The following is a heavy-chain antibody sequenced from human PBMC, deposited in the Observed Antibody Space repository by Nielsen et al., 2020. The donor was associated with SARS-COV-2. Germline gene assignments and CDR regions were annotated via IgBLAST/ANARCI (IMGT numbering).Heavy chain of an antibody. D-gene: IGHD2-21*02. Sequence: GESLKISCAASGFTFSSYAMSWVRQAPGKGLEWVSVIYSGGSSTYYADSVKGRFTISRDNSKNTLYLQMNSLRAEDTAVYYCAKALVVVTAHPYFDYWGQGTLVTVSS. J-gene: IGHJ4*02. CDR3: AKALVVVTAHPYFDY. V-gene: IGHV3-23*03. CDR2: IYSGGSST. CDR1: GFTFSSYA.